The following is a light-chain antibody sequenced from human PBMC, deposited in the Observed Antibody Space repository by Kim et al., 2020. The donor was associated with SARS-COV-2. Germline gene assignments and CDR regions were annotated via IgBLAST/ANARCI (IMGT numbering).Light chain of an antibody. CDR1: QSVSSN. V-gene: IGKV3-15*01. Sequence: SPGERADLACRASQSVSSNLAWYQQKPGQAPRLLIYGASTRATGIPARFSGSRSGTEFTLTISSLQSEDFAVYYCQQYNNWPALTFGGGTKVDIK. J-gene: IGKJ4*01. CDR3: QQYNNWPALT. CDR2: GAS.